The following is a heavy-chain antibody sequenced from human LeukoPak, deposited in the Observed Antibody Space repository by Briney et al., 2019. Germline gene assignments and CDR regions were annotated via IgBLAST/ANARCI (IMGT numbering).Heavy chain of an antibody. D-gene: IGHD2-15*01. CDR3: ARSGGSDYYYYYMDV. Sequence: SETLSLTCTVSNYSISSGYYWSWIRQPPGKGLEWIGYIYYSGSTNYNPSLKSRVTISVDTSKNQFSLKLSSVTAADTAVYYCARSGGSDYYYYYMDVWGKGTTVTVSS. V-gene: IGHV4-59*01. CDR2: IYYSGST. CDR1: NYSISSGYY. J-gene: IGHJ6*03.